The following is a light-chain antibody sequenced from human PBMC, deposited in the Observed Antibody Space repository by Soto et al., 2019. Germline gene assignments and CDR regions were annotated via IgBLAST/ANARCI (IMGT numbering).Light chain of an antibody. CDR2: GAS. CDR1: QSISE. V-gene: IGKV3-15*01. J-gene: IGKJ2*01. Sequence: EIVMTQSPATLSVSPGERATLSCRASQSISELAWYQQRPGQPPRLLIYGASTSATGVPDRFTGSGSGSDFTLTISGLQSEDFAVYYCQQGHNWPLTFGQGTRLEI. CDR3: QQGHNWPLT.